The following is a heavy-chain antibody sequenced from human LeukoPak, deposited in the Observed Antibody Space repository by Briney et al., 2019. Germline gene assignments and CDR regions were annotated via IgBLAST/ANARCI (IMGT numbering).Heavy chain of an antibody. J-gene: IGHJ6*03. Sequence: SVKVSCKASGGTFSSYAISWVRQAPGQGLEWMGGIIPIFGTANYAQKFQGRVTITADESTSTAYMELSSLRAEDTAVYYCARDLRYSNSSRAYYYYYYMDVWGKGTTVTVSS. D-gene: IGHD4-11*01. CDR3: ARDLRYSNSSRAYYYYYYMDV. CDR2: IIPIFGTA. CDR1: GGTFSSYA. V-gene: IGHV1-69*01.